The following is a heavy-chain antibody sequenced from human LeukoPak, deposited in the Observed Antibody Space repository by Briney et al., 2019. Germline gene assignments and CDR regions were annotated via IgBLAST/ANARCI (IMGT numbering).Heavy chain of an antibody. CDR3: AKGWFGDLYNWFDP. J-gene: IGHJ5*02. Sequence: QTGGSLRLSCAASGFTFSSYGMSWVRQAPGKGLEWVSAISGSGGSTYYADSVKGRFTISRDNSKNTLYLQMNSLRAEDTAVYYCAKGWFGDLYNWFDPWGQGTLVTVSS. D-gene: IGHD3-10*01. CDR2: ISGSGGST. CDR1: GFTFSSYG. V-gene: IGHV3-23*01.